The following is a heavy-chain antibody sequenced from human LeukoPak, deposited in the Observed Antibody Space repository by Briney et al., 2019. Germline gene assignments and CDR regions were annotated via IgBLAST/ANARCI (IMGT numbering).Heavy chain of an antibody. CDR2: IYYSGST. J-gene: IGHJ5*02. Sequence: SGTLSLTCTVSVGSISNHYWSWFRQPPGKGLEWIGYIYYSGSTNYNPSLKSRVTMSVDTSKNQFSLKLSSVTAADTAVYYCARLRDWFDPWGQGTLVTVSS. V-gene: IGHV4-59*11. CDR1: VGSISNHY. CDR3: ARLRDWFDP.